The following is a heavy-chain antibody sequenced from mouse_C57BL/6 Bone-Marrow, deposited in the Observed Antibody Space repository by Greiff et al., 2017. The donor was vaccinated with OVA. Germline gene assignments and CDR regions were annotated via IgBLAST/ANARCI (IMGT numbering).Heavy chain of an antibody. Sequence: EVMLVESGGGLVQPGGSLSLSCAASGFTFTDYYMSWVRQPPGKALEWLGFIRNKANGYTPEYSASVKGRFTISRDNSQSILYLQMNALRAEDSATYYCARTGYYFDYWGQGTTRTVSS. D-gene: IGHD2-2*01. J-gene: IGHJ2*01. CDR1: GFTFTDYY. CDR2: IRNKANGYTP. V-gene: IGHV7-3*01. CDR3: ARTGYYFDY.